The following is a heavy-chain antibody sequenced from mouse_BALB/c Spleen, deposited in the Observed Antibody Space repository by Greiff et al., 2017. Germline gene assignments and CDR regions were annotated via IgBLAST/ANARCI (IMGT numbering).Heavy chain of an antibody. V-gene: IGHV1-69*02. CDR2: IYPSDSYT. CDR3: TREVRRGLYAMDY. J-gene: IGHJ4*01. Sequence: QVQLQQPGAELVRPGASVKLSCKASGYTFTSYWINWVKQRPGQGPEWIGNIYPSDSYTNYNQKFKDKATLTVDKSSSTAYMQLSSPTSEDSAVYYCTREVRRGLYAMDYWGQGTSVTVSS. D-gene: IGHD2-14*01. CDR1: GYTFTSYW.